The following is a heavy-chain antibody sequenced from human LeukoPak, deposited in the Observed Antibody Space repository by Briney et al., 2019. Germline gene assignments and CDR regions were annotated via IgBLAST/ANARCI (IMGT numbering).Heavy chain of an antibody. Sequence: PGGSLRLSCAASGFTFSSYWMSWVRQPPGKGLEWIGSIYYSGSTYYNPSLKSRVTISVDTSKNQFSLKLSSVTAADTAVYYCARVEGDSRYYYYYYYMDVWGKGTTVTVSS. CDR2: IYYSGST. V-gene: IGHV4-39*07. CDR3: ARVEGDSRYYYYYYYMDV. CDR1: GFTFSSYW. J-gene: IGHJ6*03. D-gene: IGHD1-26*01.